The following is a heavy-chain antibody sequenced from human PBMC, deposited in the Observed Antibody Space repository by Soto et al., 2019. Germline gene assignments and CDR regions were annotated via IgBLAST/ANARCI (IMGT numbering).Heavy chain of an antibody. CDR3: ARVKGGTTRRAFDS. Sequence: QVQLQESGPGLVKPSHTLSLTCTVSGDSISSGGYYWSWIRQHPGKGLEWIGYIYDNGGAYYSPSLRGRLVISLDRSENQFSLRLSSVTAADTAVYYCARVKGGTTRRAFDSWGQGTLVTVSS. D-gene: IGHD1-7*01. V-gene: IGHV4-31*03. CDR1: GDSISSGGYY. CDR2: IYDNGGA. J-gene: IGHJ4*02.